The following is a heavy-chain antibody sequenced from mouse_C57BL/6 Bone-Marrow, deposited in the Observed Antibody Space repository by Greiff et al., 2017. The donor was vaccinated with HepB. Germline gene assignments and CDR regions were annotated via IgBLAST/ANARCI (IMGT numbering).Heavy chain of an antibody. V-gene: IGHV1-55*01. CDR3: ARSDYSNYGWYAY. J-gene: IGHJ3*01. Sequence: QVQLQQPGAELVKPGASVTMSCKASGYTFTSYWITWVKQRPGQGLEWIGDIYPGSGSTNYNEKFKSKATLTVDTSSSTAYIQLSSLTSENSAVSVSARSDYSNYGWYAYWGQGTVVTVSA. D-gene: IGHD2-5*01. CDR1: GYTFTSYW. CDR2: IYPGSGST.